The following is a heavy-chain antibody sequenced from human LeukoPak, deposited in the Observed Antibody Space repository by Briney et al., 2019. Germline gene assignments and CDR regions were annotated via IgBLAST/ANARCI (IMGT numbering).Heavy chain of an antibody. CDR1: GFSSSCYS. Sequence: GSLSLSCVPSGFSSSCYSMNWVRLAPGRGLEWVSSISSSSSYIYYADSVKGRFTISRDNAKNSLYLQMNSLRAEDTAVYYCARGPLGAPGVDFDYWGQGTLVTVSS. D-gene: IGHD1-26*01. V-gene: IGHV3-21*01. CDR3: ARGPLGAPGVDFDY. J-gene: IGHJ4*02. CDR2: ISSSSSYI.